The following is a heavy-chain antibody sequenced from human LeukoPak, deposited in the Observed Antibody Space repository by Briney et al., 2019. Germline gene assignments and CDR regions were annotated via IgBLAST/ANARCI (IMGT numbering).Heavy chain of an antibody. V-gene: IGHV1-46*01. D-gene: IGHD2-21*02. J-gene: IGHJ4*02. CDR2: ISPSGGST. CDR3: ARGGDRGRNYFDY. CDR1: GYTFTSNY. Sequence: GASVKVSCKAFGYTFTSNYMHWVRQAPGQGPEWMGVISPSGGSTTYAQKFQGRVTMTRDMSTSTVYMELSSLRSEDTAVYYCARGGDRGRNYFDYWGQGTLVTVSS.